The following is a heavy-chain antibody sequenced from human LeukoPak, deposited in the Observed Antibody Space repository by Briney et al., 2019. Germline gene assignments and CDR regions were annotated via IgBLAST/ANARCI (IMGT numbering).Heavy chain of an antibody. CDR3: AKDLESSGTFDY. J-gene: IGHJ4*02. V-gene: IGHV3-23*01. CDR2: ISGSGGST. Sequence: GGSLRLSCAASGFTFSSYSMNWVRQAPGKGLEWASAISGSGGSTYYADSVKGRFTISRDNSKNTLYLQMNSLRAEDTAVYYCAKDLESSGTFDYWGQGTLVTVSS. CDR1: GFTFSSYS. D-gene: IGHD6-19*01.